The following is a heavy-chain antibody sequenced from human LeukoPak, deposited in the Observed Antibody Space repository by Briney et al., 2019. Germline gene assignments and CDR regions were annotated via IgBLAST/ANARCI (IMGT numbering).Heavy chain of an antibody. J-gene: IGHJ4*02. CDR1: GYTFTSYY. CDR2: INPSGGST. D-gene: IGHD6-19*01. CDR3: ARQPDDSSGWNNGQDFFDY. Sequence: ASVKVSCKASGYTFTSYYMHWVRQAPGQGLEWMGIINPSGGSTSYAQKFQGRVTMTRDTSTSTVYMELSSLRSEDTAVYYCARQPDDSSGWNNGQDFFDYWGQGTLVTVSS. V-gene: IGHV1-46*01.